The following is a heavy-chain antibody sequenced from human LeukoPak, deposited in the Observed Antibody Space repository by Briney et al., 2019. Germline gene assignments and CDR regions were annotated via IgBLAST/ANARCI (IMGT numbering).Heavy chain of an antibody. CDR1: GYTFTSYY. Sequence: ASVKVSCKASGYTFTSYYMHWVRQAPGQGLEWMGIINPSGGSTSYAQKFQGRVTMTRDTSTSTVYMELRSLRSDDTAVCYCARGGEYFDWLLPPYFDYWGQGTLVTVSS. V-gene: IGHV1-46*01. CDR3: ARGGEYFDWLLPPYFDY. D-gene: IGHD3-9*01. CDR2: INPSGGST. J-gene: IGHJ4*02.